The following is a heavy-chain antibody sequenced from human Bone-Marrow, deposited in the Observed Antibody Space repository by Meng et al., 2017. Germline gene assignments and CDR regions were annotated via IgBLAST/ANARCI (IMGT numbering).Heavy chain of an antibody. CDR2: IFHTANP. CDR3: ARVDWSGGNPIDS. J-gene: IGHJ4*02. D-gene: IGHD3-10*01. V-gene: IGHV4-4*03. CDR1: GGSTIRFTW. Sequence: PLATPPLACRVSGGSTIRFTWSPWVRLPPGKGLEWIGDIFHTANPNFHPSLKSRVTISVDKSKNQFSLKLTSVTAADTAVYYCARVDWSGGNPIDSWGQGTLVTVSS.